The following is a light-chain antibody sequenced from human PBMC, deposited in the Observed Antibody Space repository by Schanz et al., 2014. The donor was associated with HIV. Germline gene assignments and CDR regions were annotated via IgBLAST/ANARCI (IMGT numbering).Light chain of an antibody. CDR3: AAWDDGLNAWV. CDR2: NTY. CDR1: SSDFKTNA. Sequence: QSVLTQAPSASGTPGQRVTISCSGSSSDFKTNAVLWYQQLPGAAPKLLIYNTYHRPSGVPDRFSGSTSGTSASLVISGLQSEDEADYYCAAWDDGLNAWVFGGGTKLTVL. J-gene: IGLJ3*02. V-gene: IGLV1-44*01.